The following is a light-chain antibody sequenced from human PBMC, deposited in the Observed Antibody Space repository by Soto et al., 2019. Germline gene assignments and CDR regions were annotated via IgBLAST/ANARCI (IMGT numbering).Light chain of an antibody. J-gene: IGKJ4*01. CDR1: QGISSY. V-gene: IGKV1-8*01. Sequence: AVRVNLCPSSLAASSGERVTITCRACQGISSYLAWYQQKPGKAPKLLIYAASTLQSGVPSRFSGSGSGTDFTLTISCLQSEDFATYYCQQYYSYPLLTFGGGTKV. CDR3: QQYYSYPLLT. CDR2: AAS.